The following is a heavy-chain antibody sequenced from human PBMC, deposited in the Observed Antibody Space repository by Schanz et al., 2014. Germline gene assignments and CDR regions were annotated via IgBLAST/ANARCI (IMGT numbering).Heavy chain of an antibody. CDR1: GGTFSSDT. CDR3: AREVGLYDRGWFDP. V-gene: IGHV1-69*08. D-gene: IGHD3-22*01. J-gene: IGHJ5*02. CDR2: IVPIAGIT. Sequence: QVHLVQSGAEVKKPGSSVKVSCKASGGTFSSDTFSWVRQAPGQGLEWMGRIVPIAGITNYAQRIQGRVAITADKSSDTADMKLSSRMSEDTAVYYCAREVGLYDRGWFDPWGQGTLVTVSS.